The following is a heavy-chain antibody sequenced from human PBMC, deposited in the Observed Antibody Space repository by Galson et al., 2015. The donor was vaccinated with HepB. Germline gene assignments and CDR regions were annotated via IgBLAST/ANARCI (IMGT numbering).Heavy chain of an antibody. CDR3: ARVVSSGYYQLAFDI. CDR2: IYYSGST. J-gene: IGHJ3*02. D-gene: IGHD3-22*01. Sequence: SETLSLTCTVSGGSVSSGSYYWSWIRQPPGKGLEWIGYIYYSGSTNYNPSLKSRVTISVDTSKNQFSLKLSSVTAADTAVYYCARVVSSGYYQLAFDIWGQGTMVTVSS. V-gene: IGHV4-61*01. CDR1: GGSVSSGSYY.